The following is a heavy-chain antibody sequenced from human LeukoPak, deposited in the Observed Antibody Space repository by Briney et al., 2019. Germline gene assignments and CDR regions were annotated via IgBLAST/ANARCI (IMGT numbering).Heavy chain of an antibody. D-gene: IGHD3-10*01. V-gene: IGHV1-2*02. CDR1: GYTFTGYY. CDR3: ARPTYYYGSGSHDYFDY. CDR2: INPNSGGT. J-gene: IGHJ4*02. Sequence: EASVKVSCKASGYTFTGYYMHWVRQAPGQGLEWMGWINPNSGGTNYAQKFQGRVTMTRDTSISTAYMELSRLRSDDTAVYYCARPTYYYGSGSHDYFDYWGQGTLVTVSS.